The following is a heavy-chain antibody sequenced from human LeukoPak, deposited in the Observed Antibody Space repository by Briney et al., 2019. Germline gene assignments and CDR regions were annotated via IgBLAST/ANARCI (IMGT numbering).Heavy chain of an antibody. CDR1: GFTVSSNY. Sequence: GGSLRLSCAASGFTVSSNYMSWVRQAPGKGLEWVAVISYDGSNKYYADSVKGRFTISRDNSKNTLYLQMNSLRVEDTAVYYCAKDAPWFDPWGQGTLVTVSS. V-gene: IGHV3-30*18. CDR3: AKDAPWFDP. CDR2: ISYDGSNK. J-gene: IGHJ5*02.